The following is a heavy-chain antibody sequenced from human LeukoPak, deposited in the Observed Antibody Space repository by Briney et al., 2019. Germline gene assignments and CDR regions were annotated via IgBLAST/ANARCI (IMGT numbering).Heavy chain of an antibody. Sequence: GGSLRLPCAASGFTFSSYAMHWVRQAPGKGLEWVAVISYDGSNKYYADSVKGRFTISRDNSKNALYLQMNSLRAEDTAVYYCARDKLKVGIYWFDPWGQGTLVTVSS. CDR2: ISYDGSNK. J-gene: IGHJ5*02. CDR1: GFTFSSYA. CDR3: ARDKLKVGIYWFDP. V-gene: IGHV3-30-3*01. D-gene: IGHD1-26*01.